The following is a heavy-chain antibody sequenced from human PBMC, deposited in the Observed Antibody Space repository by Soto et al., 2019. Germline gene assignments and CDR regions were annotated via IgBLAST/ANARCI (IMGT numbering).Heavy chain of an antibody. CDR2: IYYSGST. CDR1: GGSISSSSYY. D-gene: IGHD3-3*01. CDR3: ASFGDFGVVIGFDY. Sequence: QLQLQESGPGLVKPSETLSLTCTVSGGSISSSSYYWGWIRQPPGKGLEWIGSIYYSGSTYYNPSLKSRVTISVDTSKNQFSLKLSSVTAADTAVYYCASFGDFGVVIGFDYWGQGTLVTVSS. V-gene: IGHV4-39*01. J-gene: IGHJ4*02.